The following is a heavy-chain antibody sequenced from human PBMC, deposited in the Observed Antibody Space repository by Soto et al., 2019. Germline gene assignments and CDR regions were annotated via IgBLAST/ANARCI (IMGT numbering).Heavy chain of an antibody. CDR1: GYIFTSYG. D-gene: IGHD1-26*01. V-gene: IGHV1-69*06. CDR3: ASARIVGATTTDY. Sequence: GASVKVSCKASGYIFTSYGLSWVRQAPGQGLEWMGGIIPIFGTANYAQKFQGRVTITADKSTSTAYMELSSLRSEDTAVYYCASARIVGATTTDYWGQGTLVTVSS. J-gene: IGHJ4*02. CDR2: IIPIFGTA.